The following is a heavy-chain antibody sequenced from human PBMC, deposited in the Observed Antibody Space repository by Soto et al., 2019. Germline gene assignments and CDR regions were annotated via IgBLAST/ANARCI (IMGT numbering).Heavy chain of an antibody. CDR3: ARVDGYGDHFDY. Sequence: QVQLVQSGAEVEKPGASVKVSCKASGYTFTSYAMHWVRQAPGQRLEWMGWINAGNGNTKYSQKFQGRVTITRDTSASTAYMELSSLRSEDTAVYYCARVDGYGDHFDYWGQGTLVTVSS. V-gene: IGHV1-3*01. CDR2: INAGNGNT. D-gene: IGHD4-17*01. J-gene: IGHJ4*02. CDR1: GYTFTSYA.